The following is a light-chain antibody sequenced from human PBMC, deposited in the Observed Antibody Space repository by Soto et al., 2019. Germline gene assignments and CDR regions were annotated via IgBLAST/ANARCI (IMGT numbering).Light chain of an antibody. CDR3: NSHTXXGXXLV. CDR1: SRDIGAYNY. V-gene: IGLV2-14*03. J-gene: IGLJ2*01. CDR2: DVS. Sequence: QSALTQPASVSGSPGQSITISCTGTSRDIGAYNYVSWYQQHPGEVPKLMIYDVSNRPSGISNRFSGSKSGNTASLTISGLQAEDEADYYCNSHTXXGXXLVFGXGT.